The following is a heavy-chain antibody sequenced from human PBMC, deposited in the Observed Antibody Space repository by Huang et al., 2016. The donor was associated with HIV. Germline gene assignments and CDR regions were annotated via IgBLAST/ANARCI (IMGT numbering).Heavy chain of an antibody. D-gene: IGHD3-16*01. V-gene: IGHV3-30-3*01. CDR2: ISYDESNK. Sequence: QVPLVASGGGVVQPGRSLRLSCAASGFTFPCDAMHWVRLAPGKGLVWVALISYDESNKYYTDSVKGRFTMSRDYSKNTLYLHMNSLRAEDTAVYYCAREGRDFVWGSYSDYWGQGTLVTVSS. CDR1: GFTFPCDA. J-gene: IGHJ4*02. CDR3: AREGRDFVWGSYSDY.